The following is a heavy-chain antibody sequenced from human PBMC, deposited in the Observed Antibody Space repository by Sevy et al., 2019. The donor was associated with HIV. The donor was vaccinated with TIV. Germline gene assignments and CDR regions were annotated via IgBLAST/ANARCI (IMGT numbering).Heavy chain of an antibody. J-gene: IGHJ6*02. CDR1: GFTFSNAW. Sequence: GGSLRLSCAASGFTFSNAWMSWVRQAPGKGLEWVGRIKSKTDGGTTDYAAPVKGRFTISRDDSKNTLYLQMNSLKTEDTAVYYCTTDPDRASIAARPGRYYYYGMDVWGQGTTVTVSS. CDR2: IKSKTDGGTT. D-gene: IGHD6-6*01. CDR3: TTDPDRASIAARPGRYYYYGMDV. V-gene: IGHV3-15*01.